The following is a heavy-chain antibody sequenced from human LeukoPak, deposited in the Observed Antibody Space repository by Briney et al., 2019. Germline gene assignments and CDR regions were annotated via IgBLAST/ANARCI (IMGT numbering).Heavy chain of an antibody. V-gene: IGHV4-31*03. D-gene: IGHD3-22*01. CDR2: IYFSGST. CDR1: GASLSGGGHY. Sequence: SETLSLTCTVSGASLSGGGHYWSWVRQHPEKGLELISYIYFSGSTYYNPSLSRRLTVSLDTSKNQFSLKLTSVTAADTAVYYCAREARYYYDSGDSYVRAFDVWGQGTVVTVSS. J-gene: IGHJ3*01. CDR3: AREARYYYDSGDSYVRAFDV.